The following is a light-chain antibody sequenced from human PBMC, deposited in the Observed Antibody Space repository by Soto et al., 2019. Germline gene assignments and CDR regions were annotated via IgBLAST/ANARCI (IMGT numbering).Light chain of an antibody. Sequence: QSALTQPASVSGSPGQSITISCTGTSYDVGAYNYVSWYQQHPGKAPKLLISEVSNRPSGISNRFSGSKSGNTASLTISGLQAEDEADYYCNSYTIASTWVFGGGTKLPVL. CDR2: EVS. V-gene: IGLV2-14*01. J-gene: IGLJ3*02. CDR3: NSYTIASTWV. CDR1: SYDVGAYNY.